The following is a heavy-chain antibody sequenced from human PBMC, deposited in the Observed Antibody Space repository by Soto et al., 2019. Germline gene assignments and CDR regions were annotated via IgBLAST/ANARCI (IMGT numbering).Heavy chain of an antibody. CDR1: GGAFSTYA. CDR3: ARSLDSSGYYNY. Sequence: QVQLVQSGAEVKEPGSSVKVSCQASGGAFSTYAISWVRQAPGQGLEWMGGIIPIFGTANYAQKFQGRVTITADESTSTCYMELSSLRSEDTAVYYCARSLDSSGYYNYWGQGTLVTVSS. J-gene: IGHJ4*02. D-gene: IGHD3-22*01. V-gene: IGHV1-69*01. CDR2: IIPIFGTA.